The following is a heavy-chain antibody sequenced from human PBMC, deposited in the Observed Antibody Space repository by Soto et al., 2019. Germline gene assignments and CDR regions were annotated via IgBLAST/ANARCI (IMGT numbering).Heavy chain of an antibody. CDR3: AKDASSGTTVPSYYYYYMDV. D-gene: IGHD4-17*01. Sequence: EVQLLESGGGLVQPGGSLRLSCAASGFTFSSYAMSWVRQAPGKWLEWVSAISGSGGSTYYADSVKGRFTISRDNSKNTLYLQMNSLRAEDTAVYYCAKDASSGTTVPSYYYYYMDVWGKGTTVTVSS. CDR1: GFTFSSYA. V-gene: IGHV3-23*01. CDR2: ISGSGGST. J-gene: IGHJ6*03.